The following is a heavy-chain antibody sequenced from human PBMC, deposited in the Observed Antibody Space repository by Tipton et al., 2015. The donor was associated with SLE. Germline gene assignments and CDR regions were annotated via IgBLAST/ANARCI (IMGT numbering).Heavy chain of an antibody. V-gene: IGHV4-59*08. Sequence: TLSLTCTVSGGSISSHYWSWIRQPPGKGLGWIGYIYYSGSTNYNPSLKSRVTISVDTSKNQFSLKLSSVTAADTAVYYCALRGHDAFDIWGQGTMVTVSS. J-gene: IGHJ3*02. CDR1: GGSISSHY. CDR2: IYYSGST. CDR3: ALRGHDAFDI. D-gene: IGHD3-16*01.